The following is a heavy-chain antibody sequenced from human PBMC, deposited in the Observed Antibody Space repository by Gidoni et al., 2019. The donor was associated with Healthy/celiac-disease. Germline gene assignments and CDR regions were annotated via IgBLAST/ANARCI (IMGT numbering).Heavy chain of an antibody. CDR3: AREGGQSGSFGPPGRFDY. CDR2: IIPIFGTA. CDR1: GGTFSSYA. V-gene: IGHV1-69*01. Sequence: DTGKKPGSSVKVSCKASGGTFSSYAISWVRQAPGQGLEWMGGIIPIFGTANYAQKFQGRVTITADESTSTAYMELSSLRSEDTAVYYCAREGGQSGSFGPPGRFDYWGQGTLVTVSS. J-gene: IGHJ4*02. D-gene: IGHD3-10*01.